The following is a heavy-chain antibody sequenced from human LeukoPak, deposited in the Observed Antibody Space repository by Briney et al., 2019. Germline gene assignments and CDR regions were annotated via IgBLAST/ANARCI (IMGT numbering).Heavy chain of an antibody. CDR1: GFTFDDYA. D-gene: IGHD3-3*01. J-gene: IGHJ6*02. V-gene: IGHV3-48*02. CDR3: AREGGYDFWSGSAYYYGMDV. CDR2: ISSSSSTI. Sequence: GGSLRLSCAASGFTFDDYAMHWVRQAPGKGLEWVSYISSSSSTIYYADSVKGRFTISRDNAKNSLYLQMNSLRDEDTAVYYCAREGGYDFWSGSAYYYGMDVWGQGTTVTVSS.